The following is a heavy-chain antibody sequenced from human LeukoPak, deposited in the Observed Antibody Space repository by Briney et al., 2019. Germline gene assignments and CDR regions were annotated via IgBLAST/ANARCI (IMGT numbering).Heavy chain of an antibody. V-gene: IGHV3-23*01. Sequence: PGGSLRLSCIAYGFTFRNYAMRWVRQAPGKGLEWVSATTDIGDISYYTDSVKGRFTISRDNSKNTLYLQMNSLRVEDTALYYCARDIPGSGWSLDYWGQGALVTVSS. CDR3: ARDIPGSGWSLDY. CDR1: GFTFRNYA. J-gene: IGHJ4*02. D-gene: IGHD6-19*01. CDR2: TTDIGDIS.